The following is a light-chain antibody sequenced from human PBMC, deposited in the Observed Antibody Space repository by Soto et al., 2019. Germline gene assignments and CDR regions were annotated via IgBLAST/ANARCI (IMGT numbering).Light chain of an antibody. Sequence: EIVMTQSPATLSVSPGERATLSCRASQSVSSNLAWYQQKPGQAPRLLIYGASTRPTGIPARFSGSGSGTAFTLTISSLQSEDVAAYYCQQYDNWPPWTFGQGTKVEIK. CDR2: GAS. CDR3: QQYDNWPPWT. CDR1: QSVSSN. V-gene: IGKV3-15*01. J-gene: IGKJ1*01.